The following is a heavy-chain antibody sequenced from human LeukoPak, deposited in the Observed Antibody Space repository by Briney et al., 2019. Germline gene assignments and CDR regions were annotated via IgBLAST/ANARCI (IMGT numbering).Heavy chain of an antibody. CDR2: IYSSGST. Sequence: GGSLRLSCAASGFTVSSNYMSWVRQAPGKGLEWVSVIYSSGSTYYADSVKGRFTISRDNSKNTLYLQMNSLRAEDTAVYYCASYDSSGYFDYWGRGTLVTVSS. CDR3: ASYDSSGYFDY. D-gene: IGHD3-22*01. J-gene: IGHJ4*02. V-gene: IGHV3-53*01. CDR1: GFTVSSNY.